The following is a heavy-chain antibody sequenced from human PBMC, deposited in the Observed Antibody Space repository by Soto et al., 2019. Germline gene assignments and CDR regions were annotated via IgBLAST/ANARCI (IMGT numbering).Heavy chain of an antibody. J-gene: IGHJ6*02. CDR1: GFTFSSYG. V-gene: IGHV3-30*18. Sequence: QVQLVESGGGVVQPGRSLRLSCAASGFTFSSYGMHWVRQAPGKGLEWVAVISYDGSNKYYADSVKGRFTISRDNSKNTLYLQMNSLRAEDTAVYYCAKEGSIGGYYYGMDVWGQGTTVTVSS. CDR2: ISYDGSNK. D-gene: IGHD3-10*01. CDR3: AKEGSIGGYYYGMDV.